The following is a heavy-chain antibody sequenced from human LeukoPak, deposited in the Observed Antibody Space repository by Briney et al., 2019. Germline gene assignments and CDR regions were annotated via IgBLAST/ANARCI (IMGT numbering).Heavy chain of an antibody. CDR3: ARHDSSGGSCYCCGVDY. CDR2: IYPDDSDT. Sequence: GESLKISCKGSGYSFTSYWIGWVRQMPGKGLEWMGIIYPDDSDTRYSPSFQGQVTISADKSISTAYLQWSSLKASDTALYYCARHDSSGGSCYCCGVDYWGQGTLVTVSS. D-gene: IGHD2-15*01. V-gene: IGHV5-51*01. J-gene: IGHJ4*02. CDR1: GYSFTSYW.